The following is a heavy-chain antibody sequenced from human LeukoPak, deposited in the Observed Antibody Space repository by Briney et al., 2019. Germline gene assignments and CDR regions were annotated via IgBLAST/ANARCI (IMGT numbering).Heavy chain of an antibody. Sequence: PGGSLRLSCAASGFTFSDYYMSWIRQAPGKGLEWVSYISSSGDPIYYADSVKGRFTISRDNSKNTVYLQMNSLRAEDTAVYYCARDPNYYGTGTMKVGFDNWGQGTLVTVSS. J-gene: IGHJ4*02. V-gene: IGHV3-11*04. CDR3: ARDPNYYGTGTMKVGFDN. CDR2: ISSSGDPI. D-gene: IGHD3-10*01. CDR1: GFTFSDYY.